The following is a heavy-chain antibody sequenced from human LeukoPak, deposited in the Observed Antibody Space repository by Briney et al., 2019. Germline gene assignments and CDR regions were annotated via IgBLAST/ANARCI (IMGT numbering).Heavy chain of an antibody. CDR1: GGSISSYY. D-gene: IGHD3-22*01. Sequence: PSETLSLTCTVSGGSISSYYWSWIRQPPGKGLEWIGYIYYSGSTNYNPSLKSRVTISVDTSKNQFSLKLSSVTAADTAVYYCARHTYYYDSSSYYLFDYWGQGTLVTVSS. CDR2: IYYSGST. CDR3: ARHTYYYDSSSYYLFDY. V-gene: IGHV4-59*01. J-gene: IGHJ4*02.